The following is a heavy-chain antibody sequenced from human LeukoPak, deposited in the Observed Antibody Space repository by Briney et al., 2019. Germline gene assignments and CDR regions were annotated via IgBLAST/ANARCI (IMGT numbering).Heavy chain of an antibody. Sequence: SVKVSCKASGGTFSSYAISWVRQAPGQGLEWMGRIIPILGIANYAQKFQGRVTITADKSTSTAYMELSSLRSEDTAVYYCARYYDSSGYYYDWGQGTLVTVSS. D-gene: IGHD3-22*01. V-gene: IGHV1-69*04. CDR3: ARYYDSSGYYYD. CDR1: GGTFSSYA. CDR2: IIPILGIA. J-gene: IGHJ4*02.